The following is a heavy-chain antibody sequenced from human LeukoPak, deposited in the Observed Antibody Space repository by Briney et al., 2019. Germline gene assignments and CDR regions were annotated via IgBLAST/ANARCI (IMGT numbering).Heavy chain of an antibody. CDR3: ARHMVYGGNGDAFDI. Sequence: GESLKISCKGSGYSFTSYWIGWVRQMPGKGLEWMGIIYPGDSDTRYSPSFQGQVTTSADKSISTAYLQWSSLKASDTAMYYCARHMVYGGNGDAFDIWGQGTMVTVSS. J-gene: IGHJ3*02. CDR1: GYSFTSYW. CDR2: IYPGDSDT. D-gene: IGHD4-23*01. V-gene: IGHV5-51*01.